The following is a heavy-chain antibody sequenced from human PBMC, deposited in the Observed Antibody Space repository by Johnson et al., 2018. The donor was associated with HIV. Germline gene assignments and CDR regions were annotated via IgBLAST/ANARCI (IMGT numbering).Heavy chain of an antibody. J-gene: IGHJ3*02. V-gene: IGHV3-9*01. CDR1: GFTFDDYA. CDR3: ARGRKTVTTVRPSAFDI. D-gene: IGHD4-17*01. Sequence: VQLVESGGGVVQPGRSLRLSCAASGFTFDDYAMHWVRQAPGKGLEWVSGISWNSGSIGYADSVKGRFTISRDNSKNTLYLQMNSLRAEDTAVYYCARGRKTVTTVRPSAFDIWGQGTMVTVSS. CDR2: ISWNSGSI.